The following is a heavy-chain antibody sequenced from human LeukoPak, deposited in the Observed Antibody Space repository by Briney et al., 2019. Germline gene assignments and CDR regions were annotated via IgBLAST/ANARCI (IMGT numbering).Heavy chain of an antibody. CDR1: GYTFTSYG. D-gene: IGHD3-22*01. CDR2: ISAYNGNT. J-gene: IGHJ3*02. V-gene: IGHV1-18*01. CDR3: ATAVVTHDAFDT. Sequence: ASVKVSCKASGYTFTSYGISWVRQAPGQGLEWMGWISAYNGNTNYAQKLQGRVTITRDTSTSTVYMELSSLRSEDTAVYYCATAVVTHDAFDTWGQGTMVTVSS.